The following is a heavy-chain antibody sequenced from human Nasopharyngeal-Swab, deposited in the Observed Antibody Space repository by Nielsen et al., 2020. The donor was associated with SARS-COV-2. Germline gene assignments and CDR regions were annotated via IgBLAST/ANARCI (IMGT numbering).Heavy chain of an antibody. J-gene: IGHJ3*02. CDR3: AREAHPNYDFLTGYYRAGAFDI. V-gene: IGHV4-59*01. D-gene: IGHD3-9*01. Sequence: GSLRLSCSVSGGSISDYYWSWIRQTPGKGLEWIGHIYYSGSTDYNPSLQSRGTISVDTSKSQISLKLRSVTAADTAVYYCAREAHPNYDFLTGYYRAGAFDIWGQGTMVTVSS. CDR2: IYYSGST. CDR1: GGSISDYY.